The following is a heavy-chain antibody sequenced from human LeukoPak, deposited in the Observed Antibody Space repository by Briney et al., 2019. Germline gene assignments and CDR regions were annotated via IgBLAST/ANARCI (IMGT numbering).Heavy chain of an antibody. D-gene: IGHD2-8*01. CDR3: AKVPRTNHDNFFDY. CDR1: GFTFGDYA. CDR2: ITGSSDSI. V-gene: IGHV3-48*01. Sequence: GGSLRLSRTASGFTFGDYAMNWLRQAPGKGLEWVSYITGSSDSILYTDSVKGRFTISRDNAKNSVYLQMNSLRAEDTALYYCAKVPRTNHDNFFDYWGQGTLVTVSS. J-gene: IGHJ4*02.